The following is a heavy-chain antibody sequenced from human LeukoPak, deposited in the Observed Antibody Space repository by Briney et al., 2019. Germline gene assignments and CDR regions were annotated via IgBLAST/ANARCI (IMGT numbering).Heavy chain of an antibody. J-gene: IGHJ4*02. CDR1: GFTFSRDC. CDR2: VKQDGIET. CDR3: ARDGTGFDY. Sequence: PGGSLRLSCVASGFTFSRDCMSWVRQAPGKGLEWVASVKQDGIETQYVDSVKGRFTVSRDNAKNSVYLQMNSLRVEDTAVYYCARDGTGFDYWGQGTLVTVSS. V-gene: IGHV3-7*01. D-gene: IGHD2-8*02.